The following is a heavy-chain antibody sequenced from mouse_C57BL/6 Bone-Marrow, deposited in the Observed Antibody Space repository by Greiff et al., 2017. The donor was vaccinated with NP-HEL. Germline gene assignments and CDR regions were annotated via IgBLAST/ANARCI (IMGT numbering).Heavy chain of an antibody. CDR2: INPNNGGT. J-gene: IGHJ3*01. CDR1: GYTFTDYY. D-gene: IGHD1-1*01. CDR3: ARSLWPD. V-gene: IGHV1-26*01. Sequence: VQLQQSGPELVKPGASVKISCKASGYTFTDYYMNWVKQSHGKSLEWIGDINPNNGGTSYNQKFKGKATLTVDKSSSTAYMELRSLTSEDSAVYYCARSLWPDWGQGTLVTVSA.